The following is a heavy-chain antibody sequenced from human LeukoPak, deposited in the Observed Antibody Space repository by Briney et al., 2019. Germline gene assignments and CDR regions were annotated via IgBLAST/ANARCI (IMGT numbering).Heavy chain of an antibody. Sequence: GGSLRLSCAASGFTFSSYAMSWVRQAPGRGLEWVSAISGSGGSTYYADSVKGRFTVSRDNSKNTLFLQMNSLRAEDTAVYYCAKDGGLWVSAHWGDSWGRGTLVTVSS. D-gene: IGHD7-27*01. CDR3: AKDGGLWVSAHWGDS. V-gene: IGHV3-23*01. J-gene: IGHJ4*02. CDR2: ISGSGGST. CDR1: GFTFSSYA.